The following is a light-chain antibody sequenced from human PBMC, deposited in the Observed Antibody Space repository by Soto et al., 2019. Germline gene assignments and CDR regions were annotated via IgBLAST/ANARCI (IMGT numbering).Light chain of an antibody. CDR2: AAS. V-gene: IGKV1-9*01. CDR3: QQPNSYPVT. J-gene: IGKJ4*01. Sequence: DIQLTQSPSFLSASVGDRVTITCRASQGISSYLAWYQQKPWTAPKLLLYAASTLQSGVPSRFSGSGSGTEFTLTISSLQPEDFATYYCQQPNSYPVTFGGGTKVEIK. CDR1: QGISSY.